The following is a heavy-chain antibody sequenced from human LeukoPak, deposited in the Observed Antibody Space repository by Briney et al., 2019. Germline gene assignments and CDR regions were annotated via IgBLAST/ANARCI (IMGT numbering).Heavy chain of an antibody. CDR2: IYTSGST. CDR1: GGSISSGSYY. CDR3: ARVNGGSYYYYYMDV. Sequence: SETLSLTCTVSGGSISSGSYYWSWIRQPAGKGLEWIGRIYTSGSTNYNPSLKSRLTISVDTSKNQFSVKLSSVTAADTAVYYCARVNGGSYYYYYMDVWGKGTTVTISS. J-gene: IGHJ6*03. D-gene: IGHD1-26*01. V-gene: IGHV4-61*02.